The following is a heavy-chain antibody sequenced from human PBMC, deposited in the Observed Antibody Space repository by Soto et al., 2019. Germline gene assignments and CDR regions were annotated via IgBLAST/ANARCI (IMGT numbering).Heavy chain of an antibody. CDR2: ISGSDGAT. V-gene: IGHV3-23*01. CDR3: AKDNYYD. CDR1: GFTLSNYG. Sequence: EVQLLQSEGNLVQPGGSLRLSCAASGFTLSNYGMNWVRQAPGKGLEWVSSISGSDGATYYADSVKGRFTISRDNSKNKLYLQMNTVRAEDTAVYYCAKDNYYDWGQGTLVTVSS. J-gene: IGHJ4*02. D-gene: IGHD3-22*01.